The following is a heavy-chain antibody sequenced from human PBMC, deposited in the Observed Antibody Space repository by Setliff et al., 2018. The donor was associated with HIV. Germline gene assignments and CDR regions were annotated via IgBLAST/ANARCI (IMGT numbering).Heavy chain of an antibody. Sequence: PSETLSLTCAVYGGSFSGYYWTWIRQPPGRGLEWIGENIHSGGTNYSRSLKSRVTISADTSKNQFSLNLSSVTAADTAVYYCARGGLGVVGAIDYWSQGTLVTVSS. V-gene: IGHV4-34*01. CDR1: GGSFSGYY. CDR3: ARGGLGVVGAIDY. D-gene: IGHD2-15*01. J-gene: IGHJ4*02. CDR2: NIHSGGT.